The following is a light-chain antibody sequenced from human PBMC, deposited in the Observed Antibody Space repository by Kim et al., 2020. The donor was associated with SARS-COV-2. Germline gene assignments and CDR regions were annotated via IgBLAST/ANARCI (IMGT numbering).Light chain of an antibody. J-gene: IGLJ2*01. Sequence: VALGQTVRITCHGDSLRSYYETWYQQKPGQAPILVIYGKNNRPSGIPDRFSGSSSGNTASLTITGTQAGDEADYYCNSRDSNDNVVFGGGTQLTVL. CDR3: NSRDSNDNVV. CDR2: GKN. V-gene: IGLV3-19*01. CDR1: SLRSYY.